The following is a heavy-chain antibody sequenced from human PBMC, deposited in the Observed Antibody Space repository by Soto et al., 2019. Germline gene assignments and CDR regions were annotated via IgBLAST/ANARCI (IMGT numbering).Heavy chain of an antibody. CDR2: ISSSGNT. V-gene: IGHV4-59*01. CDR1: DGSISNFY. Sequence: SETLSLTCTVSDGSISNFYWSWIRQAPGKGLEWIGYISSSGNTNYNPSLKSRVSISVDTSKNQFSLNLTSVTAADTAVYYCARAPMVLTRSYFDSWGQGTPVTVSS. D-gene: IGHD3-22*01. CDR3: ARAPMVLTRSYFDS. J-gene: IGHJ4*02.